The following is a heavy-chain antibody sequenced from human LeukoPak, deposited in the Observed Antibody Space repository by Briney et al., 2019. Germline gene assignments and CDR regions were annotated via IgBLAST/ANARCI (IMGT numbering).Heavy chain of an antibody. CDR3: ARVRMGDDFNPFDY. Sequence: GGSLRLSCAASGFTVSSNYMSWVRQAPGKGLVWVSRINSDGSETLYADSVQGRFTISRDNAKNTLYLKMNSLRAEDTAVYYCARVRMGDDFNPFDYWGQGTLVTVSS. V-gene: IGHV3-74*01. CDR2: INSDGSET. CDR1: GFTVSSNY. J-gene: IGHJ4*02. D-gene: IGHD3-16*01.